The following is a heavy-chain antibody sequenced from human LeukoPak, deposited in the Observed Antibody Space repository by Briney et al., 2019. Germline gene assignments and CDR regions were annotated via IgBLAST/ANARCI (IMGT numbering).Heavy chain of an antibody. D-gene: IGHD1-1*01. CDR1: GGSFSGYY. CDR3: ARGRVSSSTWYSTYYYYFYMDV. V-gene: IGHV4-59*01. CDR2: VDHTGST. Sequence: SETLSLTCVVYGGSFSGYYWNWIRQPPGKGLEWIGYVDHTGSTNFNPSLNGRVSISRDTTNNLFSLRLRSVTAADTAVYFCARGRVSSSTWYSTYYYYFYMDVWGKGTTVTVSS. J-gene: IGHJ6*03.